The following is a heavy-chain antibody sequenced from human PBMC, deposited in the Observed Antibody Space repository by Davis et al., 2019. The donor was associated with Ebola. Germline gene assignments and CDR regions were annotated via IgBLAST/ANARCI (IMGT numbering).Heavy chain of an antibody. CDR2: IRSNSFGGRA. V-gene: IGHV3-49*04. Sequence: GESLKISCATSGFTFGDHAMSWVRQAPGEGLEWISLIRSNSFGGRAEYAASVKGRFTVSRDDSRGVVYLQMDSLKTDDTAVYFCCRGPLSYRSGWYLGFWGQGTPVTVSS. CDR1: GFTFGDHA. J-gene: IGHJ4*02. D-gene: IGHD6-19*01. CDR3: CRGPLSYRSGWYLGF.